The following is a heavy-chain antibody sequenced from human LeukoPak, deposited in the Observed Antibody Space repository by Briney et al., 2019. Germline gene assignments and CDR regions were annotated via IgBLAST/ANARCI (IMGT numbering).Heavy chain of an antibody. Sequence: AASVTVSCTASGYTFTSYDINWVRQATGQGLEWMGWMNPNSGNTGYAQKFQGRVTITRNTSISTAYMELSSLRSEDTAAYYCARDYYDSSGLGYWGQGTLVTVSS. V-gene: IGHV1-8*03. J-gene: IGHJ4*02. D-gene: IGHD3-22*01. CDR3: ARDYYDSSGLGY. CDR2: MNPNSGNT. CDR1: GYTFTSYD.